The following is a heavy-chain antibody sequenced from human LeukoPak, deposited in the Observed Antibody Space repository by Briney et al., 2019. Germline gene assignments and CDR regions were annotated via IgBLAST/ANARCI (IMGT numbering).Heavy chain of an antibody. D-gene: IGHD3-9*01. Sequence: GASVTVSCKASGYTFTGYGISWVRQAPGQGLEWMGWISAYNGNTNYAQKLQGRVTMTTDTSTSTAYMELRSLRSDDTAVYYCARGTLELRYFDWLPDYWGQGTLVTVSS. CDR1: GYTFTGYG. CDR3: ARGTLELRYFDWLPDY. J-gene: IGHJ4*02. CDR2: ISAYNGNT. V-gene: IGHV1-18*04.